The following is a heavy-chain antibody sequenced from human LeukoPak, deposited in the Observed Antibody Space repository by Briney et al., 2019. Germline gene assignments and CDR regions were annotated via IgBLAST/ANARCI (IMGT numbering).Heavy chain of an antibody. D-gene: IGHD6-13*01. CDR3: ARDEGSSQNY. Sequence: GGSLRLSCAACGFTFSSYDMYWVRQVTGKGLGWVSALGTAGDTYYPGSVKGQFTISRENAKNSLYLQMNSLRAEDTAVYYCARDEGSSQNYWGQGTLVTVSS. CDR2: LGTAGDT. V-gene: IGHV3-13*03. CDR1: GFTFSSYD. J-gene: IGHJ4*02.